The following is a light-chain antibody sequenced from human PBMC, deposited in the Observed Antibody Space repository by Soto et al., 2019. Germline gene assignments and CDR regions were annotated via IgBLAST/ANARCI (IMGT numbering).Light chain of an antibody. J-gene: IGKJ1*01. V-gene: IGKV1-5*03. CDR1: QSISSW. CDR2: KAS. CDR3: QQYGSYSPWT. Sequence: IQRTQSPSTLSASVGDRVTITCRASQSISSWLAWYQQKPGKAPKLLIYKASSLESGVPSRFSGSGSETEFTLTICSLQPDDFASYYCQQYGSYSPWTFGQGTKVEIK.